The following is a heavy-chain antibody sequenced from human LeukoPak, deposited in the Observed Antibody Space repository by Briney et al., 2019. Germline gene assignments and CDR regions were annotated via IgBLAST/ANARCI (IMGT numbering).Heavy chain of an antibody. CDR3: ARGTKYGPLDY. J-gene: IGHJ4*02. Sequence: SETLSLTCTVSGGSISSGDYYWSWIRQPPGKGLEWIGYIYYSGSTYYNPSLKSRVTISVDTSKNQFSLKLSSVTAADTAVYYCARGTKYGPLDYWGQGTLVTVSS. CDR1: GGSISSGDYY. D-gene: IGHD4-17*01. V-gene: IGHV4-30-4*02. CDR2: IYYSGST.